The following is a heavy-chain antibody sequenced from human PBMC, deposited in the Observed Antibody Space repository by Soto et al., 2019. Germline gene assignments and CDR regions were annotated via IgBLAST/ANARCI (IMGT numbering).Heavy chain of an antibody. D-gene: IGHD2-15*01. CDR2: IDTDGSTT. Sequence: RLSCATSGFTFSNYWMHWVRQVPGRGLVWVSRIDTDGSTTSYADFAKGRFTISRDNAKSTLSLQMNSLRAEDTAIYYCACSRRPARLGPKGAIVYWGQGTLLTVST. CDR3: ACSRRPARLGPKGAIVY. V-gene: IGHV3-74*01. CDR1: GFTFSNYW. J-gene: IGHJ4*02.